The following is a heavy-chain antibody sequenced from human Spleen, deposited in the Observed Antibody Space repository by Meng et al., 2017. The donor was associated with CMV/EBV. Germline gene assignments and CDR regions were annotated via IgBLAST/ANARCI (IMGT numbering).Heavy chain of an antibody. CDR2: IYYSGST. V-gene: IGHV4-59*05. CDR1: GGSISSYY. J-gene: IGHJ4*02. D-gene: IGHD6-13*01. CDR3: ARLDNLGTASFDY. Sequence: GSLRLSCTVSGGSISSYYWSWIRQPPGKGLEWIGSIYYSGSTYYNPSLKSRVTISVDTSKNQFSLKLSSVTAADTAVHYCARLDNLGTASFDYWDQGTLVTVSS.